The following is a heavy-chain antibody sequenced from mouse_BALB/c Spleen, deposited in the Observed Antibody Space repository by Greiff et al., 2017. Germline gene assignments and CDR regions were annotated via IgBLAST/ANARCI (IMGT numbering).Heavy chain of an antibody. V-gene: IGHV6-6*02. CDR1: GFTFSNYW. CDR2: IRLKSNNYAT. D-gene: IGHD1-1*01. J-gene: IGHJ1*01. Sequence: EVKLVESGGGLVQPGGSMKLSCVASGFTFSNYWMNWVRQSPEKGLEWVAEIRLKSNNYATHYAESVKGRFTISRDDSKSSVYLQMNNLRAEDTGIYYCTRTFYYGSSYWYFEVWGAGTTVTVSS. CDR3: TRTFYYGSSYWYFEV.